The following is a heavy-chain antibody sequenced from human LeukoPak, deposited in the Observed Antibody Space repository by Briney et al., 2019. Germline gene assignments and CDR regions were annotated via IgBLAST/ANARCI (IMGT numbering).Heavy chain of an antibody. CDR3: AREDGGLRGAFDI. J-gene: IGHJ3*02. V-gene: IGHV3-53*01. CDR1: GFTVSSNY. D-gene: IGHD4-17*01. CDR2: IYSGGST. Sequence: GGSLRLSCAASGFTVSSNYMSWVRQAPGKGLEWVSVIYSGGSTYYADSVKGRFTISRDNSKNTLYLQMNSLRAEDTAVYYCAREDGGLRGAFDIWGQGTMVTVSS.